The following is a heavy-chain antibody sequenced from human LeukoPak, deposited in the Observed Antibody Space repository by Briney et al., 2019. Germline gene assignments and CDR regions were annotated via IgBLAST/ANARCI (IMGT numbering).Heavy chain of an antibody. CDR3: ARERAVAGTILDY. CDR1: GFDFQNHV. Sequence: GGSLRLSCAASGFDFQNHVIHWVRQAPGKGLEWVAVIWYDGSNKYYADSVKGRFTISRDNSKNTLYLQMNSLRAEDTAVYYCARERAVAGTILDYWGQGTLVTVSS. CDR2: IWYDGSNK. J-gene: IGHJ4*02. D-gene: IGHD6-19*01. V-gene: IGHV3-33*08.